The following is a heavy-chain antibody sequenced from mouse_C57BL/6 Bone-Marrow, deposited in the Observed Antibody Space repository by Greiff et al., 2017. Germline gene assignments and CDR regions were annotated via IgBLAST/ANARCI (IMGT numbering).Heavy chain of an antibody. V-gene: IGHV1-80*01. CDR2: IYPGDGDT. Sequence: LQQSGASVKISCKASGYAFSSYWMNWVKQRPGKGLEWIGQIYPGDGDTNYNGKFKGKATLTADKSSSTAYMQLSSLTSEDSAVYFCARMACSMDYWGQGTSVTVSS. CDR1: GYAFSSYW. D-gene: IGHD2-3*01. J-gene: IGHJ4*01. CDR3: ARMACSMDY.